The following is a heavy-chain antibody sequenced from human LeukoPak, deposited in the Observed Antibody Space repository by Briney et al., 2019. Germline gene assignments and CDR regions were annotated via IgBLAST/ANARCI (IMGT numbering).Heavy chain of an antibody. Sequence: PGGSLRLSCTASGFTFGDYAMSWFRQAPGEGLEWVGFIRSKAHGGTTEYAASVKGRFTISRDDSKSIAYLQMDSLKTEDTAVYYCARLNYYDGSGYYPDYWGQGTLVTVSS. J-gene: IGHJ4*02. CDR1: GFTFGDYA. CDR3: ARLNYYDGSGYYPDY. V-gene: IGHV3-49*03. D-gene: IGHD3-22*01. CDR2: IRSKAHGGTT.